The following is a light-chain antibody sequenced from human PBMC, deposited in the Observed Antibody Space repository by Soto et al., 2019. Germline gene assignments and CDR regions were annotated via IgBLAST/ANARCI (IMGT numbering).Light chain of an antibody. CDR2: EVN. CDR1: SSDGASYNY. J-gene: IGLJ1*01. Sequence: QSVLTQPASVSGSPGQSITISCTGTSSDGASYNYVSWYQQHPGKAPKLMISEVNYRPSGVSDRFSGSKSGNTASLTISGLRPEDEADYYCSSYTTSTTYVFGTGTKLTVL. CDR3: SSYTTSTTYV. V-gene: IGLV2-14*01.